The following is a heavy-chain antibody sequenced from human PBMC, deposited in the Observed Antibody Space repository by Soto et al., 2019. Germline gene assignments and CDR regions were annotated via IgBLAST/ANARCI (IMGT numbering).Heavy chain of an antibody. D-gene: IGHD2-15*01. CDR1: GGSISSYY. CDR3: ARVHCSGGSCFFRGSGWLNWFDP. V-gene: IGHV4-59*01. CDR2: IYYSGST. Sequence: SETLSLTCTVSGGSISSYYWSWIRQPPGKGLEWIGYIYYSGSTNYNPSLKSRVTISVDTSKNQFSLKLSSVTAADTAVYYCARVHCSGGSCFFRGSGWLNWFDPWGQGTLVTVSS. J-gene: IGHJ5*02.